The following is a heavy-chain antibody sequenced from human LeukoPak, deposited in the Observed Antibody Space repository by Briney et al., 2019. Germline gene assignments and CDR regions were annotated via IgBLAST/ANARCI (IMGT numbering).Heavy chain of an antibody. D-gene: IGHD3-22*01. Sequence: PGGSLRLSCAASGFTFGSYAMSWVRQAPGKGLEWFSFISPSGDRTSNADSVEGRFNISRDNPRNTLYLQMNSLRDEDTAVYYCAIMHGYYDGSGYWVQWGQGTLVTVSS. J-gene: IGHJ4*02. CDR2: ISPSGDRT. CDR1: GFTFGSYA. CDR3: AIMHGYYDGSGYWVQ. V-gene: IGHV3-23*01.